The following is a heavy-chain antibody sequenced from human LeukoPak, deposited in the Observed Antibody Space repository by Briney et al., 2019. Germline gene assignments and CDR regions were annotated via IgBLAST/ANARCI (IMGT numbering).Heavy chain of an antibody. Sequence: SETLSLTCTVSGGSISSGGYYWSWIRQPPGKGLEWIGYIYYSGSTYYNPSLKSRVTISVDTSKNQFSLKLSSVTAADTAVYYCARGIRPWGRDSPSNHFDYWGQGTLVTVSS. CDR3: ARGIRPWGRDSPSNHFDY. J-gene: IGHJ4*02. CDR1: GGSISSGGYY. V-gene: IGHV4-31*03. D-gene: IGHD7-27*01. CDR2: IYYSGST.